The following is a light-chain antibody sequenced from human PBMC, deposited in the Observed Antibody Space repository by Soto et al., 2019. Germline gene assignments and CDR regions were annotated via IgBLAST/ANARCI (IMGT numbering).Light chain of an antibody. J-gene: IGKJ1*01. Sequence: DIQMTQSPSSLSASVGDRLTITCLASQSITIYLNWYQQKPGEAPNLLIFGASTLQSGVPSRFSGSGSGTDFTLTISSLQPEDFATYYCQQSYSTLWTFGQGTRWIS. CDR1: QSITIY. CDR3: QQSYSTLWT. V-gene: IGKV1-39*01. CDR2: GAS.